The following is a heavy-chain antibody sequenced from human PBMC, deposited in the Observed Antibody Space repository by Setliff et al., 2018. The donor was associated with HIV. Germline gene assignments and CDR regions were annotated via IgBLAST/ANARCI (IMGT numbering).Heavy chain of an antibody. Sequence: PSETLSLTCTVSGGSISSGGYYWSWIRQHPGKGLEWIVYIYYSGSTYYNPSLKSRVTISVDTSKNQFSLKLSSVTAADTAVYYCARGGLGVVGAIDYWSQGTLVTVSS. CDR3: ARGGLGVVGAIDY. CDR2: IYYSGST. D-gene: IGHD2-15*01. J-gene: IGHJ4*02. V-gene: IGHV4-31*03. CDR1: GGSISSGGYY.